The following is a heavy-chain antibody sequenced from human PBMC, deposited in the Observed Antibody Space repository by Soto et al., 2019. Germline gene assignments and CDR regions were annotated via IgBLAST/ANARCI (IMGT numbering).Heavy chain of an antibody. Sequence: SETLSLTCTVSGGSISSYYWSWIRQPPGKGLEWIGYIYYSGSTNYNPSLKSRVTISVDTSKNQFSLKLSSVTAADTAVYYCARAHAWAFHIWGQGTLVTV. CDR2: IYYSGST. V-gene: IGHV4-59*01. CDR1: GGSISSYY. CDR3: ARAHAWAFHI. J-gene: IGHJ3*02.